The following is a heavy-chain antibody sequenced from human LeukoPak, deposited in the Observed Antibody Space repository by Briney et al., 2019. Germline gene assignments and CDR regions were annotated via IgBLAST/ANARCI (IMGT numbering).Heavy chain of an antibody. CDR1: GSSFTSYW. Sequence: GESLKISCKGSGSSFTSYWIGWVRQLPGKGLEWMGIIYPGDSDTRYSPSFQGQVTISADKSISTAYLQWSSLKASDTAMYYCARDPCGGDCYSHAFDIWGQGTMVTVSS. CDR2: IYPGDSDT. CDR3: ARDPCGGDCYSHAFDI. V-gene: IGHV5-51*01. D-gene: IGHD2-21*02. J-gene: IGHJ3*02.